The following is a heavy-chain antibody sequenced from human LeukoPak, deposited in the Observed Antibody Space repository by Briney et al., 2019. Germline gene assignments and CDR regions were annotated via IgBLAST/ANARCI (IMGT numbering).Heavy chain of an antibody. V-gene: IGHV4-31*03. D-gene: IGHD3-22*01. CDR2: IYYSGST. CDR3: ARDPTYYYDSSGYSN. J-gene: IGHJ4*02. CDR1: GGSISSGGYY. Sequence: PSETLSLTCTVSGGSISSGGYYWSWIRQHPGKGLEWIGYIYYSGSTYYNPSLKSRVTISVDTSKNQFSLKLSSVTAADTAVYYCARDPTYYYDSSGYSNWGQGTLVAVSS.